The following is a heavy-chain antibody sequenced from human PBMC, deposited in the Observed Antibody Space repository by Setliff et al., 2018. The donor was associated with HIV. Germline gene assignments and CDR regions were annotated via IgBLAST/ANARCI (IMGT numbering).Heavy chain of an antibody. Sequence: ASVKVSCKTSGYTFTGYYVHWVRQAPGQGLEWMGWISAYNGNTNYIEQLQGRVTMATDTSTSTAYMELRSLRSDDTAVYYCARDHGFGNNGYGILDFWGQGALVTVSS. D-gene: IGHD2-8*01. V-gene: IGHV1-18*04. J-gene: IGHJ4*02. CDR2: ISAYNGNT. CDR3: ARDHGFGNNGYGILDF. CDR1: GYTFTGYY.